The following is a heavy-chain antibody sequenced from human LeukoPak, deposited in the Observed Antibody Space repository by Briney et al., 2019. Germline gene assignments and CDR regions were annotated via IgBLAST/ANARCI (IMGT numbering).Heavy chain of an antibody. V-gene: IGHV3-23*01. Sequence: PGGSLRLSCAASGFTFSSYAMNWVRQAPGKGLEWVSSISGSGGNTYYADSVKGRFTISRDNSKSTLYLQMNSLRAEDTAVYYCAKDLVSSGSCLDYWGQGTLLTVSS. CDR3: AKDLVSSGSCLDY. CDR1: GFTFSSYA. D-gene: IGHD1-26*01. CDR2: ISGSGGNT. J-gene: IGHJ4*02.